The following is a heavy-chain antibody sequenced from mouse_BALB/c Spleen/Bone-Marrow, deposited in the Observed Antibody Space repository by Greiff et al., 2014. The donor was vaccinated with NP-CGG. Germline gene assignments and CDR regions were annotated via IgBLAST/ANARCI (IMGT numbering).Heavy chain of an antibody. CDR1: GYAFTSYN. V-gene: IGHV1S135*01. D-gene: IGHD1-1*01. CDR3: ARENYGSSPAY. Sequence: EVKLVESGPELVKPGASVKVSCKASGYAFTSYNMYWVKQSHGKSLEWIGYIDPYNGGTNYNQKFKGKATLTVDKSSSTAYMHLNSLTSEDSAVYYCARENYGSSPAYWGQGTLVTVSA. CDR2: IDPYNGGT. J-gene: IGHJ3*01.